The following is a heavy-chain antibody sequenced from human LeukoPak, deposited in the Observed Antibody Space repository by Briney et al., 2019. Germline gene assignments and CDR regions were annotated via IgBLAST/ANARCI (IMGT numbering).Heavy chain of an antibody. V-gene: IGHV4-38-2*02. CDR1: GDSISSDWF. CDR2: FHHSGTT. J-gene: IGHJ4*02. CDR3: ARSRNNLNHS. D-gene: IGHD3-9*01. Sequence: SETLSLTCTVSGDSISSDWFWVWIRQPPGKGLEWIGSFHHSGTTYYNPSLKSRVTISIDTSKNQFSLKLSSVTAADTALYSCARSRNNLNHSWGRGTLVTVSS.